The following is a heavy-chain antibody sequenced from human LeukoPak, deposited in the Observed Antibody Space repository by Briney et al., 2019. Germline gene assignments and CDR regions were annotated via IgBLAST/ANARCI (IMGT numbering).Heavy chain of an antibody. CDR2: IIPIFGTA. CDR1: GGTFSSYA. Sequence: SVKVSCKASGGTFSSYAISWVRQAPGQGLEWMGGIIPIFGTANYAQRFQGRVTITADKSTSTAYMELSSLRSEDTAVYYCARDLKVLRYFDWLSQDYYYYGMDVWGKGTTVTVSS. D-gene: IGHD3-9*01. CDR3: ARDLKVLRYFDWLSQDYYYYGMDV. J-gene: IGHJ6*04. V-gene: IGHV1-69*06.